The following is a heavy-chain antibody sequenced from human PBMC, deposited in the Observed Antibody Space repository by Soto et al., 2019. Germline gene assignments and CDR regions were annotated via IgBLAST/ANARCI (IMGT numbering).Heavy chain of an antibody. CDR1: GGSISSGDYY. J-gene: IGHJ5*02. CDR3: ARAMVVPQNWLDP. CDR2: IYYSGST. D-gene: IGHD2-21*01. V-gene: IGHV4-30-4*01. Sequence: TLSLTCTVSGGSISSGDYYWSWIRQPPGKGLEWIGYIYYSGSTYYNPSLKSRVTISVDTSKNQFSLKLSSVTAADTAVYYCARAMVVPQNWLDPWGQGILVTVSS.